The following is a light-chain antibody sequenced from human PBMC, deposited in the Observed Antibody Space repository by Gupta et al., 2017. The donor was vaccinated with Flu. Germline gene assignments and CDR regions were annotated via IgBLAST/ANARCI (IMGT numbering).Light chain of an antibody. CDR3: QVWDSSSDPYYV. J-gene: IGLJ1*01. CDR2: DDS. V-gene: IGLV3-21*02. CDR1: NIGSKR. Sequence: SYVLTQPPSVSVAPGPTARITWGGNNIGSKRVHWYQQKPGQAPVLVVYDDSDRPSGIPERFSGSNSGNTATLTISRVEAGDEADYYCQVWDSSSDPYYVFGTGTKVTVL.